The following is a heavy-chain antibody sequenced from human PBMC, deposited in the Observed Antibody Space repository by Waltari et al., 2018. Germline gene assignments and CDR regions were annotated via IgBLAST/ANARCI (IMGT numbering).Heavy chain of an antibody. CDR3: AKGLEGYYYYYGMDV. D-gene: IGHD1-1*01. CDR1: GFTFSSYA. Sequence: EVQLVESGGGLVQPGGSLRLSCAASGFTFSSYAMHWVRQAPGKGLEWVSGISWNSGSIGYACSVKGRFTITRDNAKNSLYLQMNSLRAEDMALYYCAKGLEGYYYYYGMDVWGQGTTVTVSS. V-gene: IGHV3-9*03. J-gene: IGHJ6*02. CDR2: ISWNSGSI.